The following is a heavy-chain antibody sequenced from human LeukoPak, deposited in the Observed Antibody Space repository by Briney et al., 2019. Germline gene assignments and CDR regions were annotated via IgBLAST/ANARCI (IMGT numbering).Heavy chain of an antibody. CDR1: GGTFSSYA. J-gene: IGHJ3*02. D-gene: IGHD3-10*01. V-gene: IGHV1-2*02. CDR3: ARDRGIIMITDAFDI. CDR2: INPNSGGT. Sequence: ASVKVSCKASGGTFSSYAISWVRQAPGQGIEWMGWINPNSGGTNYAQKFQGRVTMTRDTSISTAYMELSRLRSDDTAVYYCARDRGIIMITDAFDIWGQGTMVTVSS.